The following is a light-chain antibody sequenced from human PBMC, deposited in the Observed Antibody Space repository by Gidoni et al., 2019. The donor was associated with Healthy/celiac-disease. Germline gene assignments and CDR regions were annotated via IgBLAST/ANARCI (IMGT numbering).Light chain of an antibody. Sequence: DIVLTQSPATLSLSPGERATLSCRASQSVSSYLAWYQQKPGQAPRLLIYDASNRATGIPARLSGSGSGTDFTLTISSLEPEDFAVYYCQQRSNWLITFGQGTRLEIK. J-gene: IGKJ5*01. CDR3: QQRSNWLIT. CDR2: DAS. V-gene: IGKV3-11*01. CDR1: QSVSSY.